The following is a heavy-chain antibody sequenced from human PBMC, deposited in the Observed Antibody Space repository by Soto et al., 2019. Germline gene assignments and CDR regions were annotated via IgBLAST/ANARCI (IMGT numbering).Heavy chain of an antibody. V-gene: IGHV3-30-3*01. CDR2: IQHDASNI. Sequence: PGGSLRLSCAASGFTFSGYSMHWVRQAPGKGLEWVAVIQHDASNIYYADSVKGRFTISRDNSKNTLYLQMNGLTAEDTALYYCVRVGWGYSFGNGMDGWGQGTTVTVSS. D-gene: IGHD5-18*01. J-gene: IGHJ6*02. CDR3: VRVGWGYSFGNGMDG. CDR1: GFTFSGYS.